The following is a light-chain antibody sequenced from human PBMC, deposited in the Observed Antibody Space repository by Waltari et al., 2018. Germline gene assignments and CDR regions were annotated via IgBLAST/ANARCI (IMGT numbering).Light chain of an antibody. Sequence: EIVFTLSPATLSLSPGERATLSCGASQRISILLAWYQQKTGQAPRLLIYDASTRATGVPPRCSGSGSGTDFTLTTSSLEPEDFAVYYCQQRDNWPRTFGQGTKVEI. J-gene: IGKJ2*01. CDR3: QQRDNWPRT. CDR2: DAS. CDR1: QRISIL. V-gene: IGKV3-11*01.